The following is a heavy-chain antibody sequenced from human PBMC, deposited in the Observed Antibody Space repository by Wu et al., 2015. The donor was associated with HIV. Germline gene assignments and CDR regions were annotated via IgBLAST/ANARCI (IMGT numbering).Heavy chain of an antibody. CDR3: ARVVGHFYYMDV. D-gene: IGHD6-6*01. J-gene: IGHJ6*03. CDR2: ISAYNGNT. V-gene: IGHV1-18*01. CDR1: GYTFTSYG. Sequence: QVQLVQSGAEVKKPGASVKVSCKASGYTFTSYGISWVRQAPGQGLEWMGWISAYNGNTNYAQKLQGRVTMNHRHIHEHSLHGARTGLRSDDTAMYYCARVVGHFYYMDVVGTKGPRSPSP.